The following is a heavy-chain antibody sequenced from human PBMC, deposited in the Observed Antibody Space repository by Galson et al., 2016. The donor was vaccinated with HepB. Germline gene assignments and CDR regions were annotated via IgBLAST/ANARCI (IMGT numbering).Heavy chain of an antibody. Sequence: SLRLSCAASGFSFSLNTVHWVRQLPGKGLEWVALISYTGSNEIYAESVKGRFQISRDNSKNTLYLQMNNLRGEDTAAYYCARSFRDFVFEGNLYGLDVWGQGTTVIVSS. CDR3: ARSFRDFVFEGNLYGLDV. V-gene: IGHV3-30*04. CDR2: ISYTGSNE. D-gene: IGHD3-10*01. J-gene: IGHJ6*02. CDR1: GFSFSLNT.